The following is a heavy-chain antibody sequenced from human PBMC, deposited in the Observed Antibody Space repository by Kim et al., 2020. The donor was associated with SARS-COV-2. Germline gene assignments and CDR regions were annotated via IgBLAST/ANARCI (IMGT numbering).Heavy chain of an antibody. V-gene: IGHV3-15*01. CDR2: IKSKTDGGTT. CDR1: GFTFSNAW. J-gene: IGHJ2*01. CDR3: TTDRPAEDIQLWWDWYFDL. D-gene: IGHD5-18*01. Sequence: GGSLRLSCAASGFTFSNAWMSWVRQAPGKGLEWVGRIKSKTDGGTTDYAAPVKGRFTISRDDSKNTLYLQMNSLKTEDTAVYYCTTDRPAEDIQLWWDWYFDLWGRGTLVTVSS.